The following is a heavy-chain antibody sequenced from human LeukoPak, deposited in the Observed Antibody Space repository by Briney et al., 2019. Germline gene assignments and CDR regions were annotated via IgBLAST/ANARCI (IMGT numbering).Heavy chain of an antibody. D-gene: IGHD6-13*01. J-gene: IGHJ4*02. CDR1: GGSFSGYY. CDR3: ARDRSNWYGVDY. Sequence: SETLSLTCAVYGGSFSGYYWSWIRQPPGKGLEWIGEINHSGSTNYNPSLKSRVTISVDTSKNQFSLKLSSVTAADTAVYYCARDRSNWYGVDYWGQGTLVTVSS. V-gene: IGHV4-34*01. CDR2: INHSGST.